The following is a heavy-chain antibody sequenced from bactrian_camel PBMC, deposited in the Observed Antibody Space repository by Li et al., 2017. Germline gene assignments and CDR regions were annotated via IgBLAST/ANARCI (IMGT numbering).Heavy chain of an antibody. Sequence: HVQLVESGGGSVETGGSLRLSCASSGYSYRSNCLAWFRQRPEKAREGVAILWTGDGATFYSHSVKGRFTISRDNAKNTLYLQLNSLKSEDTAVYYCAADSYGAWCGLAGQGTQVTVS. CDR1: GYSYRSNC. V-gene: IGHV3S1*01. D-gene: IGHD6*01. CDR2: LWTGDGAT. J-gene: IGHJ4*01.